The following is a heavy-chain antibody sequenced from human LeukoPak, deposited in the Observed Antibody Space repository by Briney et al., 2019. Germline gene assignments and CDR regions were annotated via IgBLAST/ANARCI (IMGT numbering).Heavy chain of an antibody. D-gene: IGHD2-2*01. J-gene: IGHJ4*02. V-gene: IGHV3-53*05. CDR2: IYSGGST. CDR1: RFPVSSNY. Sequence: GGSLRLSCAASRFPVSSNYMTWVRQAPGKGLEWVSVIYSGGSTYYADSVKGRFTISRDNSKNTLYLQMNSLRSDDTAVYYCARGEQYQLLAVPFDYWGQGTLVTVSS. CDR3: ARGEQYQLLAVPFDY.